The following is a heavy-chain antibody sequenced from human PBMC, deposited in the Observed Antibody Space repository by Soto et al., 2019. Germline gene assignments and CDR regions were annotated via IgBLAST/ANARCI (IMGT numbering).Heavy chain of an antibody. D-gene: IGHD4-17*01. J-gene: IGHJ4*02. Sequence: EVRLVQSGGGLVQPGGSLRLSCAASLFIVSDNYMSWVRQAPGKGLEWVSLIYSGGGTDYAESVKGRFTISRDNSKNTAYLQMNSLKAEDTGIYYCATRMTTAPYWGQGTVVSVSS. V-gene: IGHV3-66*01. CDR3: ATRMTTAPY. CDR1: LFIVSDNY. CDR2: IYSGGGT.